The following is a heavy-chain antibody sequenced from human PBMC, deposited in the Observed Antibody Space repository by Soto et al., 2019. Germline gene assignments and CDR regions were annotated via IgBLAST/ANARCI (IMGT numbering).Heavy chain of an antibody. Sequence: SQTLSLTCAISGDSASSNSAAWNWDRQSPSRGLEWLGRTYYRSKWYNDYAVSVKSRIAINPDTSKNQFSLQLNSVTPEDTAVYYCARDYPCPVAAPGPLAYRGQRTLVTGSS. V-gene: IGHV6-1*01. CDR1: GDSASSNSAA. CDR3: ARDYPCPVAAPGPLAY. J-gene: IGHJ4*02. CDR2: TYYRSKWYN. D-gene: IGHD2-2*01.